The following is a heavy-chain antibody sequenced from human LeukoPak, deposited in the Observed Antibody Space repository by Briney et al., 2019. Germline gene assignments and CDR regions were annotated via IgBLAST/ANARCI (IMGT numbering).Heavy chain of an antibody. CDR3: AKGDSSGYHLWSGNYFDY. J-gene: IGHJ4*02. CDR1: GFTFSSYA. Sequence: GGSLRLSCAASGFTFSSYAMSWVRQAPGKGLEWVSAISGSGGSTYYADSVKGRFTISRDNSKNTLYLQMNSLRAEDTAVYYCAKGDSSGYHLWSGNYFDYWGQGTLVTVSS. V-gene: IGHV3-23*01. CDR2: ISGSGGST. D-gene: IGHD3-22*01.